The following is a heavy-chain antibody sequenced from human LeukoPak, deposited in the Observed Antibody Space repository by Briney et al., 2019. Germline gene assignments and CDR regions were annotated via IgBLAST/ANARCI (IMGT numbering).Heavy chain of an antibody. CDR2: INPSGGST. CDR1: GYTFTSYY. V-gene: IGHV1-46*01. D-gene: IGHD3-3*01. J-gene: IGHJ6*02. CDR3: ASPLGIWSGYYYYYGMDV. Sequence: GASVKVSCKASGYTFTSYYTHWVRQAPGQGLEWMGIINPSGGSTSYAQKFQGRVTMTRDTSTSTVYMELSSLRSEDTAVYYCASPLGIWSGYYYYYGMDVWGQGTTVTVSS.